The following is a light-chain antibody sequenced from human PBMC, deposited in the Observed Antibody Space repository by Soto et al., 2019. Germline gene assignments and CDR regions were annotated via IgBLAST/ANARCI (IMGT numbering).Light chain of an antibody. J-gene: IGLJ1*01. CDR1: SSDVGGYNY. Sequence: QSVLTQPASVSGSPGQSITISCTGTSSDVGGYNYVSWYQQHPGKAPKLMIYDVSNRPSGVSNRFSGSKSGNTASLTISGLQAEDVAVYYCISYTSSSILYVFGTGTKLTVL. CDR2: DVS. CDR3: ISYTSSSILYV. V-gene: IGLV2-14*01.